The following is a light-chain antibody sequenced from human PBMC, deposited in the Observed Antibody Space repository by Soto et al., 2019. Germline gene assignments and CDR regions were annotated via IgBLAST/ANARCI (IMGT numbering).Light chain of an antibody. CDR3: QQRSDWPWT. J-gene: IGKJ1*01. V-gene: IGKV3-11*01. Sequence: EIVLTQSPGTMSLSPGASATLSGMASEGVTNYLAWYQQKPGQAPRLLVYDVSNRATGIPARFSGGGSGTDFTLTISNLEPEDFAVYYCQQRSDWPWTLGQGTKVDIK. CDR2: DVS. CDR1: EGVTNY.